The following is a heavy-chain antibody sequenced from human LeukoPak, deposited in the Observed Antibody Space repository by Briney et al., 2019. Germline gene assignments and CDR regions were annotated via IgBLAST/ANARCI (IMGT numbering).Heavy chain of an antibody. CDR1: GGSISSYY. J-gene: IGHJ4*02. V-gene: IGHV4-4*07. CDR3: ARDTGKSGYPDY. D-gene: IGHD3-3*01. CDR2: IYSSGFI. Sequence: SETLSLTCTVAGGSISSYYWSWVRQPAGKAPEWIGRIYSSGFINYNPSLKSRVTMSLDNSKNQLSLKLSYVTAADTAVYYCARDTGKSGYPDYWGQGTLVTVSS.